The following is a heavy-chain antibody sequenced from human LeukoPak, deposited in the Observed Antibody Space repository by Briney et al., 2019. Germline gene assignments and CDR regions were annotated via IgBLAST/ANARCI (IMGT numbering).Heavy chain of an antibody. D-gene: IGHD3-10*01. J-gene: IGHJ3*02. Sequence: SETLSLTCTVSGDSINNNVYYWGWIRQPPGRGLEWIAIISYSGTTYYNPSLKTRATISIDTSKNKFSLNVNSVTAADTAMYYCARDRGLWLGEARDAFDIWGQGTMVTVFS. CDR3: ARDRGLWLGEARDAFDI. CDR1: GDSINNNVYY. CDR2: ISYSGTT. V-gene: IGHV4-39*07.